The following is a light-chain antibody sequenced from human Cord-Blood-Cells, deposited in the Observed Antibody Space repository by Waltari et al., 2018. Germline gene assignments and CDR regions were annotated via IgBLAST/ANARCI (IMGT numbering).Light chain of an antibody. J-gene: IGKJ3*01. Sequence: DIQMTQSPSTLSASVGDRVTITCRASQSISSWLAWYQQKPGKAPKLLIYYASSLESGVPSRFSGSGLGTEFTLTISSLQPDDFATYYCQQYNSYSKTFGPGTKVDIK. CDR2: YAS. V-gene: IGKV1-5*01. CDR1: QSISSW. CDR3: QQYNSYSKT.